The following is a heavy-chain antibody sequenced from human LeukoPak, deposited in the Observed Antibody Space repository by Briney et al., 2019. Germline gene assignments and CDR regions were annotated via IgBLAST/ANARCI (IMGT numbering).Heavy chain of an antibody. J-gene: IGHJ5*02. Sequence: GGSLRLSCAASGFTFSTYWMSWVRQAPGKGLEWVANIKHDGSEKYYVDSVKGRFTISRDNAKDSLFLQMNSLRAEDTAVYFCAKDLLSSFHRRIAAVNWFDPWGQGTLVTVSS. CDR1: GFTFSTYW. V-gene: IGHV3-7*01. CDR2: IKHDGSEK. CDR3: AKDLLSSFHRRIAAVNWFDP. D-gene: IGHD6-13*01.